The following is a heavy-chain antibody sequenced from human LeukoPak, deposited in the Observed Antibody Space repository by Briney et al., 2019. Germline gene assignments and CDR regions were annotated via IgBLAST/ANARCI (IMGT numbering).Heavy chain of an antibody. J-gene: IGHJ6*03. CDR2: ISSSSENT. V-gene: IGHV3-23*01. CDR1: GYTFTSYA. Sequence: GGSLKLSCTASGYTFTSYAMRWVRQAPGKGLEWVGSISSSSENTKYAHSLTGRFVISRDTSENTPYLQMNSLKAEDTAVYYCAISRWDCYPGRNQHFDRDVGGKRATVS. CDR3: AISRWDCYPGRNQHFDRDV. D-gene: IGHD2-21*02.